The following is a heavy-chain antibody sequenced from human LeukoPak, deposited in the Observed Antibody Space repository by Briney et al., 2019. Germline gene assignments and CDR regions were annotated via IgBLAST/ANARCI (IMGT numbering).Heavy chain of an antibody. Sequence: ASVKVSCKASGGTFSSYAISWVRQAPGQGLEWMGRIIPILGIANYAQKFQGRVTITADKSTSTAYMELSSLRSEDTAVYYCAREQLYYYDVDYWGQGTLVTVSS. D-gene: IGHD3-22*01. CDR1: GGTFSSYA. V-gene: IGHV1-69*04. CDR3: AREQLYYYDVDY. J-gene: IGHJ4*02. CDR2: IIPILGIA.